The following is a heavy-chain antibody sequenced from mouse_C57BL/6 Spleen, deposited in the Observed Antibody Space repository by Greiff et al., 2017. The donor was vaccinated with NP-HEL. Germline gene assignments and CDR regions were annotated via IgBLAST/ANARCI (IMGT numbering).Heavy chain of an antibody. J-gene: IGHJ3*01. CDR2: IDPSGSST. CDR1: GYTFTGYW. Sequence: QVQLQQPGAELVMPGASVKLSCKASGYTFTGYWMHWVKQRPGQGLEWIGEIDPSGSSTNYNQKFKGKSTLTVDKSSSTAYMQLSSLTSEDSAVYYCARSDGYYPAYWGQGTLVTVSA. V-gene: IGHV1-69*01. CDR3: ARSDGYYPAY. D-gene: IGHD2-3*01.